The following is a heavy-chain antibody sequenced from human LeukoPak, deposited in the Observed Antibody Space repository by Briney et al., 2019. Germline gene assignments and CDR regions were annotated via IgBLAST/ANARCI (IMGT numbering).Heavy chain of an antibody. V-gene: IGHV4-38-2*02. CDR3: ARDATRMGNYFDY. J-gene: IGHJ4*02. CDR1: GYSISNGYY. Sequence: SETLSLTCSVSGYSISNGYYWGWIRQPPGKGLEWIGSIYHRESTYYNPSLKSRVTISVDTSKNQFSLKLSSVTAADTAVYYCARDATRMGNYFDYWGQGTLVTVPS. CDR2: IYHREST. D-gene: IGHD5-12*01.